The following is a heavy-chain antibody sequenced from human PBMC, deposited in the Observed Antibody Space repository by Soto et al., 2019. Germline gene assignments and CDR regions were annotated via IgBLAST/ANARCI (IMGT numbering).Heavy chain of an antibody. D-gene: IGHD5-18*01. CDR2: IIPVFGTA. V-gene: IGHV1-69*01. CDR1: GGTFSSYA. CDR3: ARVGRRGYSYALQFDY. J-gene: IGHJ4*02. Sequence: QVQLVQSGAEVKKPGSSVKVSCKASGGTFSSYAISWVRQAPGQGLEWMGGIIPVFGTANYAQKFQGRVTITADESTSTAYRELSSLRSEDTAVYYCARVGRRGYSYALQFDYWGQGTLVTVSS.